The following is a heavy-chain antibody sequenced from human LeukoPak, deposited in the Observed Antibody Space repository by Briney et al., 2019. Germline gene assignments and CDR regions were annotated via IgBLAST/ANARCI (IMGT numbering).Heavy chain of an antibody. CDR1: GGSISSGGYS. V-gene: IGHV4-30-2*01. CDR3: ARGGNCSGGSCYSTGLFDY. D-gene: IGHD2-15*01. CDR2: IYQSGST. J-gene: IGHJ4*02. Sequence: SQTLSLTCDVSGGSISSGGYSWSWIRQPQGKGLEWIGYIYQSGSTHYNPSLKSRVTISVDRSKNQFSLKLNSVTAAETAVYYCARGGNCSGGSCYSTGLFDYWGREPWSPSPQ.